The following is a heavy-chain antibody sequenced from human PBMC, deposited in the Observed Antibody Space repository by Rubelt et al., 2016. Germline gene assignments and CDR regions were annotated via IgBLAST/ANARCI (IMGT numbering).Heavy chain of an antibody. J-gene: IGHJ4*02. D-gene: IGHD3-22*01. CDR3: ARGGAYCDDNSAYYSFDF. CDR1: GFTFSTYR. Sequence: SGFTFSTYRLNWVRQAPGKGLEWVSSISSSSSFISYADSVKGRFTISRDDAKNSLFLQMNSLRSDDTAVYFCARGGAYCDDNSAYYSFDFWGQGTLVTVSS. V-gene: IGHV3-21*01. CDR2: ISSSSSFI.